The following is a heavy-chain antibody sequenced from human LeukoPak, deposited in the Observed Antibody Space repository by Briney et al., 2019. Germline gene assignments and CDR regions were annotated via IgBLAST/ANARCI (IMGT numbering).Heavy chain of an antibody. V-gene: IGHV3-33*06. CDR2: IWYDGSNK. CDR3: AKLDILTGYPDY. J-gene: IGHJ4*02. D-gene: IGHD3-9*01. Sequence: PGGSLRLSCAASGFTFSSYGMHWVRQAPGKGLEWVAVIWYDGSNKYYADSVKGRFTISRDNSKNTLYLQMNSLRAEDTAVYYCAKLDILTGYPDYWGQGTLVTVSS. CDR1: GFTFSSYG.